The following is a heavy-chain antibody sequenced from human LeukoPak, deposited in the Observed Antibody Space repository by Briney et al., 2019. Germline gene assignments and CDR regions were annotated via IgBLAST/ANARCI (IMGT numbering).Heavy chain of an antibody. CDR3: ARGHFYDKCWYFSPTPSFPHYFLYH. J-gene: IGHJ5*02. V-gene: IGHV4-61*01. CDR1: GGSVSSGSYY. CDR2: IYYSGST. Sequence: PSETLSLTCTVSGGSVSSGSYYWSWIRQPPGKGLEWIGYIYYSGSTNYNPSLKSRVTISVDTSKNQFSLKLSSVTAADTAVYYLARGHFYDKCWYFSPTPSFPHYFLYHLGQGTL. D-gene: IGHD3-22*01.